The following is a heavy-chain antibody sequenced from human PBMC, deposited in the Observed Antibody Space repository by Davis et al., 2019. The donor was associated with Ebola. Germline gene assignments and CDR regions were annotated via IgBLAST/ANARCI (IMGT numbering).Heavy chain of an antibody. J-gene: IGHJ4*02. CDR2: IRSKANSYAT. CDR3: TSSSSLSGYDEDY. Sequence: PGGSLRLSCAASGFTFSGSAMHWVRQAFGKGLEWVGRIRSKANSYATAYAASVKGRFTISRDDSKNTAYLQMNSLKTEDTAVYYCTSSSSLSGYDEDYWGQGTLVTVSS. D-gene: IGHD5-12*01. V-gene: IGHV3-73*01. CDR1: GFTFSGSA.